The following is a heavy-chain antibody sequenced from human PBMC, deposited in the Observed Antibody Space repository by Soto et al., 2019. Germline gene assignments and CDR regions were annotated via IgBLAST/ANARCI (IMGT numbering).Heavy chain of an antibody. CDR2: IYYSGST. CDR3: ASFPTDSSGYYYIFD. D-gene: IGHD3-22*01. V-gene: IGHV4-61*01. CDR1: GGSVSSGSYY. J-gene: IGHJ4*02. Sequence: SETLSLTCTVSGGSVSSGSYYWSWIRQPPGKGLEWIGYIYYSGSTNYNPSLKSRVTISVDTSKNQFSLKLSSVTAADTAVYYCASFPTDSSGYYYIFDWGQGTLVTVSS.